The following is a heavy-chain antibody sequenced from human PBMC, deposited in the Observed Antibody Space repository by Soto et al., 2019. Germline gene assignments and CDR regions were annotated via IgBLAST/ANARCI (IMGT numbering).Heavy chain of an antibody. D-gene: IGHD2-2*01. CDR2: ISGSGSNP. V-gene: IGHV3-23*01. J-gene: IGHJ4*02. Sequence: EVQVLESGGGLVQPGGSLRLSCAASGFTFSSYDMSWVRQAPGQGLEWVSSISGSGSNPYYADSVKGRFTISRDNSKNTLDMPMNSLRAEDTALYYGAKTASMTIRDGLDHWGQGTLVTVSS. CDR3: AKTASMTIRDGLDH. CDR1: GFTFSSYD.